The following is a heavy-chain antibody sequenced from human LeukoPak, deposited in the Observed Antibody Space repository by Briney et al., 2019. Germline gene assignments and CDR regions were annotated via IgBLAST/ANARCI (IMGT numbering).Heavy chain of an antibody. D-gene: IGHD3-9*01. V-gene: IGHV3-30*03. CDR2: ISYDGKNI. J-gene: IGHJ4*02. Sequence: GRSLRLSCEASGFSFGSYGMHWVRQAPGKGLEWVSLISYDGKNIYYADSVKGRCTISRDNSQNTLYLQINSLRAEDTAVYYCTSYDILAGYHSPFDYWGQGTLVTVSS. CDR1: GFSFGSYG. CDR3: TSYDILAGYHSPFDY.